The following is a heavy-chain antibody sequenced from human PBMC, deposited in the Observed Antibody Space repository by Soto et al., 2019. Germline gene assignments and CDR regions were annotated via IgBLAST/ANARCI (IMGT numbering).Heavy chain of an antibody. CDR3: ATKGVVPAAIGYYYGMDV. D-gene: IGHD2-2*02. V-gene: IGHV1-69*13. CDR2: IIPIFGTA. CDR1: GGTFSSYA. Sequence: SVKVSCKASGGTFSSYAISWVRQAPGQGLEWMGGIIPIFGTANYAQKFQGRVTITADESTSTAYMELSSLRSEDTAVYYCATKGVVPAAIGYYYGMDVWGQGTTVTVSS. J-gene: IGHJ6*02.